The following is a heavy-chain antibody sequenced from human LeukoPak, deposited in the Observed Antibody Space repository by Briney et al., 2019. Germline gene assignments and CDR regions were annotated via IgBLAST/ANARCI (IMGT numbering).Heavy chain of an antibody. J-gene: IGHJ4*02. CDR3: SGHGSSSY. CDR1: GFTFSSYA. D-gene: IGHD6-13*01. V-gene: IGHV3-23*01. CDR2: ISGSGGST. Sequence: GGSLRLSCAASGFTFSSYAMSWVRQAPGKGLEWVSAISGSGGSTYYADSVKGRFTISRDNPKNTLYLQMNSLRAEDTALYYASGHGSSSYWGQGTLVAVSS.